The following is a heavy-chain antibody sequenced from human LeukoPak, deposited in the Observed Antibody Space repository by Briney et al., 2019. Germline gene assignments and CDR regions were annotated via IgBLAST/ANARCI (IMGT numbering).Heavy chain of an antibody. J-gene: IGHJ4*02. V-gene: IGHV4-30-2*01. D-gene: IGHD3-22*01. CDR2: IYHSGST. CDR3: ARETEYYYDSSGYYYEYYFDY. Sequence: PSETLSLTCAVSGGSISRVGYSWSWIRQPPGKGREWIGYIYHSGSTYYNPSLKRRVTISVARSKNQFSLKLSSVTAADTAVYYCARETEYYYDSSGYYYEYYFDYWGQGTLVTVYS. CDR1: GGSISRVGYS.